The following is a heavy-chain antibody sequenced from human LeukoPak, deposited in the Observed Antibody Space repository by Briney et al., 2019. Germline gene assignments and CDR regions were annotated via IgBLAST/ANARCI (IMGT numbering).Heavy chain of an antibody. CDR1: GFTFSSYS. D-gene: IGHD5-12*01. Sequence: GGSLRLSCAASGFTFSSYSMNWVRQAPGKGLEWVSYISSSSTIYYADSVKGRFTISRDNAKDSLYLQMNSLRAEDTAVYYCARDLGGYDSDYWGQGTLVTVSS. CDR2: ISSSSTI. J-gene: IGHJ4*02. CDR3: ARDLGGYDSDY. V-gene: IGHV3-48*04.